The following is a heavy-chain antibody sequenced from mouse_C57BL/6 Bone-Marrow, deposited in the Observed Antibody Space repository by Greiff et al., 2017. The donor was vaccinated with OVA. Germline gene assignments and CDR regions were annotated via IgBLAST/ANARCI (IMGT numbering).Heavy chain of an antibody. J-gene: IGHJ2*01. CDR1: GYTFTDYE. CDR2: IDHETGGT. CDR3: TKDLFDY. V-gene: IGHV1-15*01. Sequence: QVQLQQSGAGLVRPGASLTLSCKASGYTFTDYEMHWVRQTPVQGLEWMGAIDHETGGTAYNQKFKGKAILTADKSSSTAYMELRSMTSEDSAVYNCTKDLFDYWGQGTTLTVSS.